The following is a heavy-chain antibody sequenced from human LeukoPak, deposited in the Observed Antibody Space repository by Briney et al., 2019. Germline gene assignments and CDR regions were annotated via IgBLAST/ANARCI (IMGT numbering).Heavy chain of an antibody. CDR2: IYHSGST. D-gene: IGHD1-26*01. CDR3: ARRSIVGATDWFDP. CDR1: GGSLSSSNW. Sequence: PSETLSLTCAVSGGSLSSSNWWSWIRQPPGKGLEWIGEIYHSGSTNYNPSLKSRVTISVDKSKTQFSLKLSSVTAADTAVYYCARRSIVGATDWFDPWGQGTLVTVSS. J-gene: IGHJ5*02. V-gene: IGHV4-4*02.